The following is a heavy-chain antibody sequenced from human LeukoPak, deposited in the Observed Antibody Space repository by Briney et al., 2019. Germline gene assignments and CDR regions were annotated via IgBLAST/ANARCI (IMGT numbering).Heavy chain of an antibody. V-gene: IGHV3-21*01. Sequence: PGGSLRLSCAASGFTFRTYSMNWVRQAPGKGLEWVSSISSSSSYIYYADSMKGRFTISRDNAKNSVYLRMNSLRAEDTAMYYCARRAATGFDAFDIWGQGTMVTVSS. CDR1: GFTFRTYS. D-gene: IGHD1-1*01. CDR3: ARRAATGFDAFDI. J-gene: IGHJ3*02. CDR2: ISSSSSYI.